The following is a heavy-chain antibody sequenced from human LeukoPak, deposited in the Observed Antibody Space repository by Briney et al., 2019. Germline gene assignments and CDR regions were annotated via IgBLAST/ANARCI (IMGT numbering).Heavy chain of an antibody. CDR1: GGSISSGGYY. CDR3: ARVPDYYYYMDV. J-gene: IGHJ6*03. CDR2: IYHSGST. Sequence: SQTLSLTCTVSGGSISSGGYYWSWIRQPPGKGLEWIGYIYHSGSTNYNPSLKSRVTMSVDTSKNQFSLKLSSVTAADTAVYYCARVPDYYYYMDVWGKGTTVTVSS. V-gene: IGHV4-30-2*01.